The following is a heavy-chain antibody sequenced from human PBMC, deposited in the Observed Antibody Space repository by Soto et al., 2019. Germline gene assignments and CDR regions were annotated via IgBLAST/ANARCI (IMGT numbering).Heavy chain of an antibody. J-gene: IGHJ2*01. CDR1: GFTFSIYP. V-gene: IGHV3-23*01. CDR2: IGTNGGDT. D-gene: IGHD3-10*01. CDR3: ATIRVDSGRAYFDL. Sequence: EVQLLESGGGLVQPGGSLRLSCAASGFTFSIYPMSWVRQTPEKVLEWGSSIGTNGGDTYYADSVRGRSTTSRDASKNPLYLQMSSLRAEESAVYYCATIRVDSGRAYFDLWGRGTLVTVSS.